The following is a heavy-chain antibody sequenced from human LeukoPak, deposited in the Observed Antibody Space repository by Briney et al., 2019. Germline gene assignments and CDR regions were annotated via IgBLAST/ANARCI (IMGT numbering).Heavy chain of an antibody. CDR3: AKGAILTTVAYFDY. V-gene: IGHV3-23*01. CDR1: GFTFSRNG. Sequence: GGSLRLSCAASGFTFSRNGMTWVRQAPGKGLEWVSAISGSGGNTYYADSVKGRFTISRDNSKNTLYLQMNSLRAEDTAVYYCAKGAILTTVAYFDYWGQGTLVTVSS. D-gene: IGHD4-23*01. CDR2: ISGSGGNT. J-gene: IGHJ4*02.